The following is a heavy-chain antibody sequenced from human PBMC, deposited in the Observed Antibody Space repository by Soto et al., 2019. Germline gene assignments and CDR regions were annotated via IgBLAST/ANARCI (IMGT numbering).Heavy chain of an antibody. J-gene: IGHJ6*02. CDR2: IYHSGST. CDR3: ANLIGYCSGGSCYQDYGMDV. V-gene: IGHV4-4*02. CDR1: GGSISSSNW. Sequence: QVQLQESGPGLVKPSGTLSLTCAVSGGSISSSNWWRWVRQPPGKGLEWIGEIYHSGSTNYNPSLKNRVTIAVDKSKDQFFLMLSSVTAADTAVNYGANLIGYCSGGSCYQDYGMDVWGQGTTVTFSS. D-gene: IGHD2-15*01.